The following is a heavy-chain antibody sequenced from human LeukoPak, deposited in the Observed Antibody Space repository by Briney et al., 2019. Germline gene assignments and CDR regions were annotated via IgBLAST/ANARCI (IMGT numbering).Heavy chain of an antibody. CDR2: IYYSGST. CDR1: GGSISSGGYY. V-gene: IGHV4-31*03. D-gene: IGHD4-11*01. J-gene: IGHJ6*02. Sequence: PSETLSLTCTVSGGSISSGGYYWSWIRQHPGKGLEWIGYIYYSGSTYYNLSLKSRVTISVDTSKNQSSLKLSSVTAADTAVYYCARGLQYGMDVWGQGTTVTVSS. CDR3: ARGLQYGMDV.